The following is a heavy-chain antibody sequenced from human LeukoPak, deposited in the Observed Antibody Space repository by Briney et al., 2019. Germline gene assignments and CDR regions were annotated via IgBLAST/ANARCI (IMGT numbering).Heavy chain of an antibody. CDR2: IKQGGSDK. V-gene: IGHV3-7*01. J-gene: IGHJ4*02. CDR1: GFTFSGHW. CDR3: TRDRSRAEDD. D-gene: IGHD1-14*01. Sequence: GGPLRLSCAASGFTFSGHWMSWVRQAPGKGLEGVANIKQGGSDKYYVDSVKGRFTISRDNANNLLYLQMNSLRGEDTAVYYCTRDRSRAEDDWGQGTLVTVSS.